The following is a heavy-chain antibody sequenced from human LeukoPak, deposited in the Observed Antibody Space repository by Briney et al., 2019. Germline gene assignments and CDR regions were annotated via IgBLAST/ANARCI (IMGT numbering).Heavy chain of an antibody. V-gene: IGHV3-7*04. D-gene: IGHD5-12*01. CDR2: IKQDGSEK. CDR1: GFTFSVYA. Sequence: GGSLRLSCATSGFTFSVYAMSWVRQAPGKGLEWVANIKQDGSEKYYVDSVKGRFTISRDNAKNSLYLQMNSLRAEDTAVYYCARGGGYGPDYFDYWGQGTLVTVSS. CDR3: ARGGGYGPDYFDY. J-gene: IGHJ4*02.